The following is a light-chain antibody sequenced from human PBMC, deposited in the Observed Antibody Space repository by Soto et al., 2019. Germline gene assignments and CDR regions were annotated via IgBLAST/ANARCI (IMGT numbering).Light chain of an antibody. CDR2: DAS. CDR3: QHRANWWT. CDR1: QGLNNY. Sequence: EIVLTHSPATLSLSPGEIATLSCRASQGLNNYLGWYQQKPGQAPRLLISDASNRATGIPARFSGSGSGTDFTLTISSLEPQDSAVYYCQHRANWWTFGQGTKVDIK. J-gene: IGKJ1*01. V-gene: IGKV3-11*01.